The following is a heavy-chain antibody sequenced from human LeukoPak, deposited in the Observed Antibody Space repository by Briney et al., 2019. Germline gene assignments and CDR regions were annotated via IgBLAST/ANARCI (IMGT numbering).Heavy chain of an antibody. Sequence: SETLSLTCTVSGGSISSSTYYWAYIRQPPGKRLEWIGSISDSGRTYYNPSLKSRVTMSVDTSKDQFSLKLSSVTAADTAVYYCARDLFRDNWNDVGWFDPWGQGTLVTVSS. CDR3: ARDLFRDNWNDVGWFDP. CDR2: ISDSGRT. CDR1: GGSISSSTYY. D-gene: IGHD1-1*01. J-gene: IGHJ5*02. V-gene: IGHV4-39*07.